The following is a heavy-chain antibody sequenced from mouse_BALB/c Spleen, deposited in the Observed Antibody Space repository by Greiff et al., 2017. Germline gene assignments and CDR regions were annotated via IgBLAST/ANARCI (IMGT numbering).Heavy chain of an antibody. J-gene: IGHJ4*01. CDR1: GYEFSSYW. Sequence: VQLQQSGAELVRPGSSVKISCKASGYEFSSYWMNWVKQRPGQGLEWIGQIYPGDGDTNYNGKFKGKATLTADKSSSTAYMQLSSLTSEDSAVYFCARGYDYYAMDYWGQGTSVTVSS. CDR2: IYPGDGDT. V-gene: IGHV1-80*01. CDR3: ARGYDYYAMDY.